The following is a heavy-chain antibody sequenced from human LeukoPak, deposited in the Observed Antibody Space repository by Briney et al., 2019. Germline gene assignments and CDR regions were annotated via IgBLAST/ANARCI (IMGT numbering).Heavy chain of an antibody. D-gene: IGHD3-22*01. J-gene: IGHJ4*02. CDR1: GFTFSSYA. CDR2: ISGSGGST. V-gene: IGHV3-23*01. Sequence: PGGSLRLSCAASGFTFSSYAMSWVRQAPGKGLEWVSAISGSGGSTYYADSVKGRFTISRDNAKNSLYLQMNTLRAEDTALYYCARASGSGYYFYLDYWGQGTLVTVSS. CDR3: ARASGSGYYFYLDY.